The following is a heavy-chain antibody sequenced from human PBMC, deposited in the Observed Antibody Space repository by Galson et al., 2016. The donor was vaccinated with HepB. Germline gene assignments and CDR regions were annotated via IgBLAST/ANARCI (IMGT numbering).Heavy chain of an antibody. CDR1: GFSVGSNY. CDR2: IYSGGTT. D-gene: IGHD5-18*01. J-gene: IGHJ1*01. CDR3: SAHPAAVVP. Sequence: SLRLSCAASGFSVGSNYMKWVRQAPGKGLERVAVIYSGGTTSYADSVKGRFTISRDNSRNTLHLQMNSLRVEDTAVYYCSAHPAAVVPWGQGTLVTVSS. V-gene: IGHV3-53*01.